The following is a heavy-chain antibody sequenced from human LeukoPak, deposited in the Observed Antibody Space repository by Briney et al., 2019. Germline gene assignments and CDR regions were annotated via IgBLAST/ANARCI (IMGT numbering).Heavy chain of an antibody. CDR2: ISYSGST. J-gene: IGHJ3*02. V-gene: IGHV4-59*08. CDR1: GGSISSYY. Sequence: PSETLSLTCTVFGGSISSYYWSWIRQPPGRGLEWLGYISYSGSTSYNPSLKSRVTISLGTSRNQFSLKLTSVTAADTAVYYCARVGPTDDYGDSHDAFDIWGQGTLVAVSS. D-gene: IGHD4-17*01. CDR3: ARVGPTDDYGDSHDAFDI.